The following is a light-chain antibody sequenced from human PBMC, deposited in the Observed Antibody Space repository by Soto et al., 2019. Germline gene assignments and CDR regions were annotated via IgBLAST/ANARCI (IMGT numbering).Light chain of an antibody. CDR3: SSKTSTMTLL. J-gene: IGLJ2*01. CDR1: TSDVGDYKY. CDR2: EVS. Sequence: QSALTQPASVSGSLGQSITISCTGTTSDVGDYKYVSWYQQHPSKAPKLLLYEVSNRPSGVSNRFSGSKSGNTASLTISGLQAEDEGDYYCSSKTSTMTLLFGGGTKLTVL. V-gene: IGLV2-14*01.